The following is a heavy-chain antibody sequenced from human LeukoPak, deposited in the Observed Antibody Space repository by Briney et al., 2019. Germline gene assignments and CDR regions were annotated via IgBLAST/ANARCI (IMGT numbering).Heavy chain of an antibody. D-gene: IGHD6-6*01. CDR3: ARDRGRSYSSSRVGGYNWFDP. Sequence: SQALSLTCAISGDSVSSNSAAWNWIRQSPSRGLEWLGRTYYRSKWYNDYAVSVKSRITINPDTSKNQFSLQLNSVAPEDTAVYYCARDRGRSYSSSRVGGYNWFDPWGQGTLVTVSS. CDR1: GDSVSSNSAA. V-gene: IGHV6-1*01. CDR2: TYYRSKWYN. J-gene: IGHJ5*02.